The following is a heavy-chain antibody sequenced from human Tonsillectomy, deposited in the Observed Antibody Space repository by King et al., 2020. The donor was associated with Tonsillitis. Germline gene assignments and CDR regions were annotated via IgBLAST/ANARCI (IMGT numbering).Heavy chain of an antibody. CDR3: AKDMSGYDYHDAFDI. V-gene: IGHV3-23*04. CDR2: IVGGGDDT. Sequence: VQLVESGGDLVQPGGSLRLSCAVSGFTFSNYAMSWVRQAPGKGLEWVSGIVGGGDDTYYADSVKGRFTISRDNVEKTLDLQMNSLRAEDTAVYYCAKDMSGYDYHDAFDIWGQGTMVTVSS. D-gene: IGHD5-12*01. J-gene: IGHJ3*02. CDR1: GFTFSNYA.